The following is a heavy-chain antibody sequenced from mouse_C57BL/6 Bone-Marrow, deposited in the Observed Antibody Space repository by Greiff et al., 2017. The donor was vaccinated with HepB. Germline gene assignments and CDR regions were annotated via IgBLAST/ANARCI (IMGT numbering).Heavy chain of an antibody. V-gene: IGHV5-12*01. CDR2: ISNGGGST. J-gene: IGHJ2*01. Sequence: EVKLMESGGGLVQPGGSLKLSCAASGFTFSDYYMYWVRQTPEKRLEWVAYISNGGGSTYYPDTVKGRFTISRDNAKNTLYLQMSRLKSEDTAMYYCARGGGRGYYFDYWGQGTTLTVSS. D-gene: IGHD3-2*02. CDR1: GFTFSDYY. CDR3: ARGGGRGYYFDY.